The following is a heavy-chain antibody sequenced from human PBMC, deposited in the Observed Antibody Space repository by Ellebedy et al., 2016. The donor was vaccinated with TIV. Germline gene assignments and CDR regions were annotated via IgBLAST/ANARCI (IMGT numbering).Heavy chain of an antibody. CDR1: GFTFSTYS. Sequence: GESLKISCAASGFTFSTYSMNWVRPAPGKGPEWVSYISSNSGNIYYADSVKGRFTISRDNAKNSLYLQMNSLRDEDTAVYYCARDENYVAEVIDYWGQGTLVTVSS. CDR2: ISSNSGNI. D-gene: IGHD1-7*01. V-gene: IGHV3-48*02. J-gene: IGHJ4*02. CDR3: ARDENYVAEVIDY.